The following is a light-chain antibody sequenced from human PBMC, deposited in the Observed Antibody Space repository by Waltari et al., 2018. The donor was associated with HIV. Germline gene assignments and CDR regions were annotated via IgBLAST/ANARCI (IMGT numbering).Light chain of an antibody. CDR3: SSYTNNNTLI. J-gene: IGLJ2*01. Sequence: QSALTQPASVSGSPGQSITNSCTGARNAIFHYNYVFWYQQHPAKPPKLIIYDVTSRPSGVSNRFSASKSGNTASLTISGLQADDEADYYCSSYTNNNTLIFGGGTKLTVL. CDR1: RNAIFHYNY. V-gene: IGLV2-14*03. CDR2: DVT.